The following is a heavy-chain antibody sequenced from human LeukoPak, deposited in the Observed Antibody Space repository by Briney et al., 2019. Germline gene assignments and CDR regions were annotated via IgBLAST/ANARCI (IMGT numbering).Heavy chain of an antibody. D-gene: IGHD3-3*01. J-gene: IGHJ6*03. CDR2: IYYSGST. CDR3: ARHLGGRSQDDFWRDEDYYYYYMDV. V-gene: IGHV4-39*01. CDR1: GGSISSSSYY. Sequence: PSETLSLTCTVSGGSISSSSYYWGWIRQPPGKGLEWIGSIYYSGSTYYNPSLKSRVTISVDTSKNQFSLKLSSVTAADTAVYYCARHLGGRSQDDFWRDEDYYYYYMDVWGKGTTVTVSS.